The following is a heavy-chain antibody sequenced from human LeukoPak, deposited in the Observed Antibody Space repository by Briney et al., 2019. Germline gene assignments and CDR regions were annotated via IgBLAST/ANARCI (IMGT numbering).Heavy chain of an antibody. J-gene: IGHJ4*02. CDR1: GFTVSSNY. D-gene: IGHD3-3*01. CDR3: ARDRYDFWSGYSSDY. Sequence: PGGSLRLSCAASGFTVSSNYMSWVCQAPGKGLEWVSVIYSGGSTYYADSVKGRFTISRDNSKNTLYLQMNSLRAEDTAVYYCARDRYDFWSGYSSDYWGQGTLVTVSS. CDR2: IYSGGST. V-gene: IGHV3-66*01.